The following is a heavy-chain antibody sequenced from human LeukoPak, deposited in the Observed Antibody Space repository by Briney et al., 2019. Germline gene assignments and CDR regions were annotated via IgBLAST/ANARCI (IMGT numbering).Heavy chain of an antibody. J-gene: IGHJ4*02. Sequence: GASVKVSCKASGYTFTSYDISWVRQAPGQGLEWVAWISLATGAPSYAQKFQGRVTLTTDTSTSTAYMELRSLKSDDTAVYYCARDIRLVRGIIMAHWGQGTQVTVSS. CDR2: ISLATGAP. V-gene: IGHV1-18*01. CDR1: GYTFTSYD. CDR3: ARDIRLVRGIIMAH. D-gene: IGHD3-10*01.